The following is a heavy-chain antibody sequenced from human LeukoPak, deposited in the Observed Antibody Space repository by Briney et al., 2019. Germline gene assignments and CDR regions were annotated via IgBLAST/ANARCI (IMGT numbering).Heavy chain of an antibody. CDR2: ISGCGGST. V-gene: IGHV3-23*01. Sequence: GGSLRLSCAASGFTFSSYAISWVRQAPGKGLEWVSSISGCGGSTYYADSLKGRSTISRDNSKNPLYLQMNSLRAEDTALYYCAVGIAVAGPATYFWGQGTLATASS. CDR1: GFTFSSYA. CDR3: AVGIAVAGPATYF. D-gene: IGHD6-19*01. J-gene: IGHJ4*02.